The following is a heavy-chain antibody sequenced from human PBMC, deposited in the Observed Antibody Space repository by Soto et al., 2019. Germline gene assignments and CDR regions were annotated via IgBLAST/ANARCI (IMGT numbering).Heavy chain of an antibody. J-gene: IGHJ6*03. CDR2: INSDGSST. D-gene: IGHD3-9*01. V-gene: IGHV3-74*01. Sequence: QPWGSPRISCAASGFSVCTYVMSWVRQDPGKGLVWVSSINSDGSSTSYADSVKGRFTISRDNAKNTLYLQMNSLRAEDTAVYYCARGHYDILTGRYYYYMDVWGKGTTVTVSS. CDR1: GFSVCTYV. CDR3: ARGHYDILTGRYYYYMDV.